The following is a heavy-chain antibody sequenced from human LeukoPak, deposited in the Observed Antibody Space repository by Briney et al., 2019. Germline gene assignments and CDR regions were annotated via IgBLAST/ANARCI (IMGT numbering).Heavy chain of an antibody. CDR2: ISWDGGST. Sequence: GGSLRLSCAASGFTFDDYTMHWVRQAPGKGLEWVSLISWDGGSTYYADSVKGRLTISRDNSKNSLYLQMNSLRAEDTAVYYCARDPVAQWLVVEKDEIDYWGQGTLVTVSS. D-gene: IGHD6-19*01. J-gene: IGHJ4*02. CDR3: ARDPVAQWLVVEKDEIDY. V-gene: IGHV3-43*01. CDR1: GFTFDDYT.